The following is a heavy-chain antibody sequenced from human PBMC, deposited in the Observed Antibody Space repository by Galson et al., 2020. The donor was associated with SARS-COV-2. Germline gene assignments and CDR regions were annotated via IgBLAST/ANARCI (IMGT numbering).Heavy chain of an antibody. CDR1: GYTFTGYY. Sequence: ASVKVSCKASGYTFTGYYMHWVRQAPGQGLEWMGLINPNSGGTNYAQKFQGRVTMTRDTSISTAYMELSRLRSDDTAVYYCARSSYSSGWYGGLGFDYWGQGTLVTVSS. CDR2: INPNSGGT. D-gene: IGHD6-19*01. J-gene: IGHJ4*02. V-gene: IGHV1-2*02. CDR3: ARSSYSSGWYGGLGFDY.